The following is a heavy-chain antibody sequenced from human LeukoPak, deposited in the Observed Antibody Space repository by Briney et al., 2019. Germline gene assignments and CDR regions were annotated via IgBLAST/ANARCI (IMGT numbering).Heavy chain of an antibody. Sequence: GASVKVSCKASGGTFSSYAISWVRQAPGQGLEWMGRIIPIFGTANYAQKFQGRVTITTDESTSTAYMELSSLRSADTAVYYCARDRIAAAGARGFDYWGQGTLVTVSS. J-gene: IGHJ4*02. CDR1: GGTFSSYA. V-gene: IGHV1-69*05. D-gene: IGHD6-13*01. CDR3: ARDRIAAAGARGFDY. CDR2: IIPIFGTA.